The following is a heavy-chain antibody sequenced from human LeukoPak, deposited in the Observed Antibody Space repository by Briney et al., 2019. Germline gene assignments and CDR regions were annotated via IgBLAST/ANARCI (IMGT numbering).Heavy chain of an antibody. CDR3: AKDLKEGFCSTTSCYGIDC. D-gene: IGHD2-2*01. CDR2: IRYDGSNK. Sequence: GGSLRLSCAASGFTFSSYGMHWVRQAPGKGLEWVAFIRYDGSNKYYADSVKGRFTLSRDNSKNTLFLQMNSLRAEDTALYYCAKDLKEGFCSTTSCYGIDCWGQGTLVTVSS. J-gene: IGHJ4*02. CDR1: GFTFSSYG. V-gene: IGHV3-30*02.